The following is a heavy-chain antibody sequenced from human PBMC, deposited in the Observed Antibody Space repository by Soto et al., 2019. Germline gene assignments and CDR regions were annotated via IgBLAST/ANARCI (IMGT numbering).Heavy chain of an antibody. V-gene: IGHV1-46*01. Sequence: GASVKVSCKASGYTFTSYYMHWVRQAPGQGLEWMGIINPSGGSTSYAQKFQGRVTMTRDTSTSTVYMELSSLRSEDTAVYYCAKDDREIEGLTYGVDVWGRGTTVTVSS. CDR1: GYTFTSYY. CDR2: INPSGGST. D-gene: IGHD3-9*01. CDR3: AKDDREIEGLTYGVDV. J-gene: IGHJ6*02.